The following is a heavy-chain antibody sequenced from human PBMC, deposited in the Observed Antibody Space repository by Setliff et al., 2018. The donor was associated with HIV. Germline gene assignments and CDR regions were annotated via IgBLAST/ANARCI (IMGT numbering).Heavy chain of an antibody. CDR1: GFTFSSNY. CDR3: ARGSGGYCSGGSCYFGFGLAL. CDR2: INPTGDIT. J-gene: IGHJ6*02. D-gene: IGHD2-15*01. Sequence: ASVKVSCKASGFTFSSNYMHWVRQAPGQGLEWMGLINPTGDITFYPQKFQARVTMTRDSSTSTVYLELRSLRSEDTAVYYCARGSGGYCSGGSCYFGFGLALWGQGTTVTVSS. V-gene: IGHV1-46*01.